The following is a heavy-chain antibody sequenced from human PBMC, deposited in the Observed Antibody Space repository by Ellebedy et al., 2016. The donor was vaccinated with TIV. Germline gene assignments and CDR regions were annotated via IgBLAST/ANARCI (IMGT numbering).Heavy chain of an antibody. CDR3: TRETNPSPGAVAGTGFDC. V-gene: IGHV3-30*02. CDR1: GFSFSNYG. J-gene: IGHJ4*02. Sequence: PGGSLRLSCVASGFSFSNYGMHWVRQAPGKGLEWVAFKRFDGRNEYNRDSVKGRFFISRDVSKNTLFLQMNRVRAEDTATYYCTRETNPSPGAVAGTGFDCWGQGALVIVSS. D-gene: IGHD6-19*01. CDR2: KRFDGRNE.